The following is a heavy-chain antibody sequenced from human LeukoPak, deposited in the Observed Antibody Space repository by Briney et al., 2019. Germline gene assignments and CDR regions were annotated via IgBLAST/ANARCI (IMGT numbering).Heavy chain of an antibody. Sequence: PGGSLRLSCAASGFTFSSYGMHWVRQAPGKGLEWVAFIRYDGSNKYYADSVKGRFTISRENSKNTLYLQMNSLGAEDTAVYYCAXELXYFDWLSPFDYWGQGTLVTVSS. D-gene: IGHD3-9*01. CDR3: AXELXYFDWLSPFDY. CDR1: GFTFSSYG. CDR2: IRYDGSNK. V-gene: IGHV3-30*02. J-gene: IGHJ4*02.